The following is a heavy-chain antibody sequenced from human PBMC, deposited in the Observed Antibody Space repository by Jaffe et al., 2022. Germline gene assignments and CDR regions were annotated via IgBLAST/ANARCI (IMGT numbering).Heavy chain of an antibody. V-gene: IGHV7-4-1*02. CDR2: INTNTGNP. D-gene: IGHD3-3*01. CDR1: GYTFTSYA. J-gene: IGHJ3*02. Sequence: QVQLVQSGSELKKPGASVKVSCKASGYTFTSYAMNWVRQAPGQGLEWMGWINTNTGNPTYAQGFTGRFVFSLDTSVSTAYLQISSLKAEDTAVYYCARVKFIAIFGVVTGDAFDIWGQGTMVTVSS. CDR3: ARVKFIAIFGVVTGDAFDI.